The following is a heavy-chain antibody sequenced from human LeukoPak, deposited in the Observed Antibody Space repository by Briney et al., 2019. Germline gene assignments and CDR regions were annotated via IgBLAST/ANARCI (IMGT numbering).Heavy chain of an antibody. Sequence: LSETLSLTCTVSGGSISSGSYYWSWIRQPAGKGLEWIGRIYTSGSTNYNPSLKSRVTISVDTSKNQFSLKLSSVTAADTAVYYCARVGTLGEFDIWAKGQWSPSLQ. V-gene: IGHV4-61*02. CDR1: GGSISSGSYY. CDR3: ARVGTLGEFDI. D-gene: IGHD1-26*01. CDR2: IYTSGST. J-gene: IGHJ3*02.